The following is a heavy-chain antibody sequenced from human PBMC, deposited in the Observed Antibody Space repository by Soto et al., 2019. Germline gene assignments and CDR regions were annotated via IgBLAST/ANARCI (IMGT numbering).Heavy chain of an antibody. V-gene: IGHV4-34*01. CDR2: INHSGST. Sequence: QVQLQQWGAGLLKPSETLSLTCAVYGGSFSGYYWCWIRQPPGKGLEWIGEINHSGSTNYNPSLKSRVTISADTSKNQFSLKLSSVTAADTAVYYCARSGARPKATFDYWGQGTLVTVSS. D-gene: IGHD5-12*01. CDR3: ARSGARPKATFDY. CDR1: GGSFSGYY. J-gene: IGHJ4*02.